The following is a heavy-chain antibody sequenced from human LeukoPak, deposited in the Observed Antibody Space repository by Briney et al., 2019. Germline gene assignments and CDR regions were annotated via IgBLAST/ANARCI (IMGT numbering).Heavy chain of an antibody. D-gene: IGHD2-8*01. J-gene: IGHJ4*02. Sequence: GGSLRLSCAASGFTFSSYAMSWVRQAPGKGLEWVSAISGSGGSTYYADSVKGRFTISRDNSKNTLYLQMNSLRAEDTAVYYCAIVPGQLLKVYAMFDYWGQGTLVTVSS. CDR2: ISGSGGST. CDR3: AIVPGQLLKVYAMFDY. V-gene: IGHV3-23*01. CDR1: GFTFSSYA.